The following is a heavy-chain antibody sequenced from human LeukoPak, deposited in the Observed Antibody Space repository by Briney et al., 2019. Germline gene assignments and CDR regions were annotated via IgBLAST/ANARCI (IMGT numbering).Heavy chain of an antibody. J-gene: IGHJ4*02. Sequence: GGSLRLSCAASGFTFSSYAMSWVRQAPGKGLEWVPAISGSGGSTYYADSVKGRFTISRDNSKNTLYLQMNSLRAEDTAVYYCAKDVVRGVMWYFDYWGQGTLVTVSS. V-gene: IGHV3-23*01. CDR3: AKDVVRGVMWYFDY. CDR1: GFTFSSYA. CDR2: ISGSGGST. D-gene: IGHD3-10*01.